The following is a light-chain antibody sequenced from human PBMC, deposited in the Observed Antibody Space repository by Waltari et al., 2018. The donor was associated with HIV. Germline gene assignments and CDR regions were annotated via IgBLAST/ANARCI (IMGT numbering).Light chain of an antibody. CDR3: QQSYKTPET. Sequence: DIQMTQSPSSLSAFVGDRVIITCRASQEISSCLNWYQQKPGKAPRLLIYAASSLQSGVPSRFSGSGSGTEFTLTINSLQPEDFATYYCQQSYKTPETFGQGTKVETK. CDR2: AAS. J-gene: IGKJ1*01. V-gene: IGKV1-39*01. CDR1: QEISSC.